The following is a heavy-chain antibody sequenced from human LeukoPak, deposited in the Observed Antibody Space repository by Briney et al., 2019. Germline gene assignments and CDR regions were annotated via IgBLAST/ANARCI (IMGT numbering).Heavy chain of an antibody. CDR3: ARGTTDLDY. J-gene: IGHJ4*02. CDR2: ISSSGDAT. V-gene: IGHV3-23*01. Sequence: GGSLRLSCAASGFTLNNYAMNWVRQAPGKGLEWVSLISSSGDATYYADSVQGRFTISRDNSRDTLYLHIDSLRVEDTATYYCARGTTDLDYWGQGTRVIVSS. D-gene: IGHD1-14*01. CDR1: GFTLNNYA.